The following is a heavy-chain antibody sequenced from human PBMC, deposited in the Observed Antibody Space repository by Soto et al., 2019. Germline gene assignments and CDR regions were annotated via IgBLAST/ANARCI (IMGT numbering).Heavy chain of an antibody. J-gene: IGHJ4*02. Sequence: QVQLQESGPGLVKPSETLSLTCTVSGGSISSYYWSWIRQPPGKGLEWIGYIYYSGCTNYNPSLKSRVTISVDTSKNQCSLKLNSMTAADTAVYYCARHNSGSGSTYFDYWGQGTLVTVSS. CDR1: GGSISSYY. D-gene: IGHD3-10*01. CDR2: IYYSGCT. V-gene: IGHV4-59*08. CDR3: ARHNSGSGSTYFDY.